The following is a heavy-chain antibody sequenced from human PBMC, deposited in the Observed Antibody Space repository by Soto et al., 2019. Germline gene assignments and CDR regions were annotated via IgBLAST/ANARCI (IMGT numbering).Heavy chain of an antibody. CDR3: ARYRPLDSITGTKLFYYYGMDV. Sequence: GASVKVSCKASGYTFTSYYMHWVRQAPGQGLEWMGIINPSGGSTSYAQKFQGRVTMTRDTSTSTVYMELSSLRSEDTAVYYCARYRPLDSITGTKLFYYYGMDVWGQGTTVTVSS. D-gene: IGHD1-20*01. V-gene: IGHV1-46*01. CDR2: INPSGGST. J-gene: IGHJ6*02. CDR1: GYTFTSYY.